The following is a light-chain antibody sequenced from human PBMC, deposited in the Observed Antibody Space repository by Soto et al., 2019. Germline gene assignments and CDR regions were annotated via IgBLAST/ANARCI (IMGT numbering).Light chain of an antibody. J-gene: IGKJ5*01. CDR1: LSVSSY. CDR3: QQRSNWPPV. CDR2: DAS. V-gene: IGKV3-11*01. Sequence: EIVLTQSPATLSLSPGERATLSCRASLSVSSYLAWYQQKPGQAPRLLIYDASNRATGISARFSCSGSGTDFTLIISSLEPEDFAVYYCQQRSNWPPVFGQGTRLEIK.